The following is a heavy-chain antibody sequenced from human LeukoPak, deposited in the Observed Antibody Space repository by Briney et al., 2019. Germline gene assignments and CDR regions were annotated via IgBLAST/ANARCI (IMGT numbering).Heavy chain of an antibody. J-gene: IGHJ4*02. CDR2: INHSGST. V-gene: IGHV4-34*01. CDR1: GGSFSGYY. CDR3: ARANYDFWSGCDY. Sequence: SETLSLTCAVYGGSFSGYYWSWIRQPPGKGLEWIGEINHSGSTNYNPSLKSRVTISVDTSKNQFSLKLSSVTAADTAVYYCARANYDFWSGCDYWGQGTLVTVSS. D-gene: IGHD3-3*01.